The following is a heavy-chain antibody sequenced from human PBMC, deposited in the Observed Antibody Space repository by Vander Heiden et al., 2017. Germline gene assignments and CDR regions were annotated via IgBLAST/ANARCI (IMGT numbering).Heavy chain of an antibody. CDR3: AKTDGGSSSWGYYYGMDV. CDR1: GFTFSSYA. Sequence: EVQLLESGGGLVQPGGSLRLPCAASGFTFSSYAMSWVRQAPGKGLDLVSAISGSGGSTYYADSVKGRFTISRDNSKNTLYLQMNSLRAEDTAVYYCAKTDGGSSSWGYYYGMDVWGQGTTVTVSS. J-gene: IGHJ6*02. V-gene: IGHV3-23*01. CDR2: ISGSGGST. D-gene: IGHD6-6*01.